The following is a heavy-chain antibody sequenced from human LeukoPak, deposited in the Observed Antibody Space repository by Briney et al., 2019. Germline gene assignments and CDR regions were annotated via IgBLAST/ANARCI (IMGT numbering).Heavy chain of an antibody. CDR2: ISGSGRTI. CDR1: GFTFSDFS. CDR3: VRDFELGRFGP. J-gene: IGHJ5*02. V-gene: IGHV3-48*04. D-gene: IGHD3-9*01. Sequence: GGSLRLSCAASGFTFSDFSMNWVRQTPGKGLEWISYISGSGRTIYYADSVKGRFTISRDDLKNSLFLQMNSLRTDDTAVYYCVRDFELGRFGPWGQGTLVIVSS.